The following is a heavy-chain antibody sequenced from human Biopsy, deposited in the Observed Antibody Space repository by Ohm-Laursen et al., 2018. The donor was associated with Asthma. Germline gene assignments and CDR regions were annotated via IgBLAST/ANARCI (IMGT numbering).Heavy chain of an antibody. CDR2: ISYDGREK. J-gene: IGHJ6*02. CDR1: GFTFSSYA. D-gene: IGHD3-10*01. CDR3: AKDRFDGSVTSHYYYYGIDV. V-gene: IGHV3-30*18. Sequence: SLRLSCAASGFTFSSYAMYWVRQAPGKGPEWVALISYDGREKGYVDSVKGRFTIPRDNFRNTLYVEMSSLRPEDSATYYCAKDRFDGSVTSHYYYYGIDVWGQGTAVTVSS.